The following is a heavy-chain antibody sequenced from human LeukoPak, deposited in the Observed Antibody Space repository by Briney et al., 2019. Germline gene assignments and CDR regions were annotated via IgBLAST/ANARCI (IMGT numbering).Heavy chain of an antibody. CDR1: GYTLTELS. CDR3: ARYCSSTGCPLDTFDI. CDR2: FDPEDGET. J-gene: IGHJ3*02. D-gene: IGHD2-2*01. Sequence: ASVKVSCKVSGYTLTELSMHWVRQAPGKGLEWMGGFDPEDGETIYAQKFQGRVTMTEDTSTDTAYMELSSLRSEDTAVYYCARYCSSTGCPLDTFDIWGQGTMVTVSS. V-gene: IGHV1-24*01.